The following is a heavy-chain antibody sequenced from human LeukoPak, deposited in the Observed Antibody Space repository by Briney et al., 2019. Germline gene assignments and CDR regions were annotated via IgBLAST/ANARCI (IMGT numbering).Heavy chain of an antibody. CDR3: ARSSFGYDFWSGQAFDY. D-gene: IGHD3-3*01. V-gene: IGHV4-4*09. CDR2: IYTSGST. J-gene: IGHJ4*02. CDR1: GGSISSYY. Sequence: PSETLSLTCTVSGGSISSYYWSWIRQPPGKGLEWIGYIYTSGSTNYNPSLKSRVTISVDTSKNQFSLKLSSVTAADTAVYYCARSSFGYDFWSGQAFDYWGQGTLVTVSS.